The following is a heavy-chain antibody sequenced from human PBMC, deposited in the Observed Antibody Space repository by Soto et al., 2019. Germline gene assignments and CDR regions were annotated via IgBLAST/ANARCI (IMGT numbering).Heavy chain of an antibody. J-gene: IGHJ3*02. CDR3: ARSPPGERAFDI. Sequence: ESGPTLVNPTQTLTLTCTFSGFSLSTNGMGVSWIRQPPGKALEWLARIDWDDDKFYSTSLKTRLTISKDTSSNQVVLTMTNMDPVDTATYYCARSPPGERAFDIWGQGTMVTVSS. D-gene: IGHD1-1*01. V-gene: IGHV2-70*04. CDR1: GFSLSTNGMG. CDR2: IDWDDDK.